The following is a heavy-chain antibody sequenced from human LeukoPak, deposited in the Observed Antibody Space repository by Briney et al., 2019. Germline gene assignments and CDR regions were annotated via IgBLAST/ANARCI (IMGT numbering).Heavy chain of an antibody. D-gene: IGHD4-17*01. J-gene: IGHJ4*02. CDR3: ARDLATTKFHY. CDR1: GFTFSSYS. CDR2: IGSSSSYI. V-gene: IGHV3-21*01. Sequence: GGSLRLSCAASGFTFSSYSMNWVRQAPGKGLEWVSSIGSSSSYIYYADSVKGRFTISRDNAKNSLYLQMNSLRAEDTAVYYCARDLATTKFHYWGQGTLVTVSS.